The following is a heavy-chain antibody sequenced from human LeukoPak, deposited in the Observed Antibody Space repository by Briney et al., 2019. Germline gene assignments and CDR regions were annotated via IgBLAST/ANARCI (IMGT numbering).Heavy chain of an antibody. V-gene: IGHV1-2*02. CDR2: INPNSGGT. CDR3: ARDLADSSGYYYGYRNWFDP. Sequence: ASVKVSCKASGYTFTGYYMHWVRQAPGQGLEWMGWINPNSGGTNYAQKFQGRVTMTRDTSISTAYMELRRLRSDDTAVYYCARDLADSSGYYYGYRNWFDPWGQGTLVTVSS. J-gene: IGHJ5*02. D-gene: IGHD3-22*01. CDR1: GYTFTGYY.